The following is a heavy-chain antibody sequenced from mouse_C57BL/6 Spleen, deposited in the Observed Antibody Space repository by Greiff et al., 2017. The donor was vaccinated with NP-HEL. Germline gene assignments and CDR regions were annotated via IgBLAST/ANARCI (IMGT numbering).Heavy chain of an antibody. D-gene: IGHD2-2*01. CDR3: ARKATMVTSAMDY. CDR1: GYTFTSYG. V-gene: IGHV1-81*01. CDR2: IYPSSGNT. Sequence: VQLQQSGAELARPGASVKLSCKASGYTFTSYGISWVKQRTGQGLEWIGEIYPSSGNTYYNEKFKGKATLTADKSSSTAYMELRSLTSEDSAVYFCARKATMVTSAMDYWGQGTSVTVSS. J-gene: IGHJ4*01.